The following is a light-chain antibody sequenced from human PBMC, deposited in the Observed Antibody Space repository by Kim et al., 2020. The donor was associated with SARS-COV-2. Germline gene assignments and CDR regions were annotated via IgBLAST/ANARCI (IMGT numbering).Light chain of an antibody. J-gene: IGKJ2*03. CDR3: QQYSSWPPYS. V-gene: IGKV3-15*01. CDR2: GAS. Sequence: SPGERATLSCRASQSVNTNLAWYQQKPGQAPRLLIYGASTRATAIPARFSGSGSGTEFTLTISSLQSEDFAVYFCQQYSSWPPYSFGQGTKLEI. CDR1: QSVNTN.